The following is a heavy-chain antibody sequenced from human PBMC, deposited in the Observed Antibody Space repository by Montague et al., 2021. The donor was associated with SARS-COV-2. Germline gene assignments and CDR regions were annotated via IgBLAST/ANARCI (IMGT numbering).Heavy chain of an antibody. CDR2: NN. V-gene: IGHV6-1*01. Sequence: NNDYAVSMKSRVTINPDTSKNQFSLHVNSVTPEDTAVYYCARDCNYAFDFWSQGLMVTVSS. J-gene: IGHJ3*01. CDR3: ARDCNYAFDF. D-gene: IGHD1-1*01.